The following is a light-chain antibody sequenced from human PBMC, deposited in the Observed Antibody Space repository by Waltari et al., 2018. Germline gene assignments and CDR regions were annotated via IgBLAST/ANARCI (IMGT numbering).Light chain of an antibody. Sequence: EIVLTQSPDTLSLSPGERATLPCRASQSVTNYLAWYQQKPGQAPRVLIYSASNRATGVPARFSGSGSVTDFTLTISSLEPEDFAVYYCQQRSNWPRTFGQGTKVEVK. CDR1: QSVTNY. CDR3: QQRSNWPRT. V-gene: IGKV3-11*01. J-gene: IGKJ1*01. CDR2: SAS.